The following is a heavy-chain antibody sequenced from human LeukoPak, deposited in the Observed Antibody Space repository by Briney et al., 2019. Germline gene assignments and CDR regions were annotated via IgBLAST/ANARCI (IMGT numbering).Heavy chain of an antibody. CDR3: ARMTTVTTEGI. J-gene: IGHJ3*02. V-gene: IGHV3-74*01. CDR1: GFTFSSYA. D-gene: IGHD4-17*01. Sequence: PGRSLRLSCAASGFTFSSYAMHWVRQAPGKGLVWVSRINSDGSDTIYADSVKGRFTSSRDNAKNILYLQMNNLRAEDTAVYYCARMTTVTTEGIWGQGTMVAVSS. CDR2: INSDGSDT.